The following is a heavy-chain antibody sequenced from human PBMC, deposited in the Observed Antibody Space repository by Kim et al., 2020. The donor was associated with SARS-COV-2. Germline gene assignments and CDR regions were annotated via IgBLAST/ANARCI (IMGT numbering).Heavy chain of an antibody. D-gene: IGHD4-17*01. CDR2: IWCNGGNK. J-gene: IGHJ4*02. CDR3: AKDDDYGKPFAH. Sequence: GGSLRLSCAASGFTFSGYGMHWVRQAPGKGLEWVSVIWCNGGNKNYADFVKGRFTISRDNSKNTVHLQMNNLRAEDTAVYYCAKDDDYGKPFAHWGQGTVVTLSS. CDR1: GFTFSGYG. V-gene: IGHV3-33*03.